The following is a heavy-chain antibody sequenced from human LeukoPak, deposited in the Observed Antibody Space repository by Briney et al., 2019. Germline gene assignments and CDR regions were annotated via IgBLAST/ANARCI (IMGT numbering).Heavy chain of an antibody. CDR3: AREWNDILTGYYADY. CDR1: GFTVSSNY. J-gene: IGHJ4*02. V-gene: IGHV3-66*01. Sequence: GGSLRLSCAASGFTVSSNYMSWVRQAPGKGLEWVSVIYSGGSTYYADSVKGRFTISRDNSKNMLYLQLNSLRAEDTAVYYCAREWNDILTGYYADYWGQGTLVTVSS. D-gene: IGHD3-9*01. CDR2: IYSGGST.